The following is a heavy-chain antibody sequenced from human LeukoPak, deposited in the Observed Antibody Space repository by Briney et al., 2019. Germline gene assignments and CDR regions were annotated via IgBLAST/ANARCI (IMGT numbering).Heavy chain of an antibody. CDR2: ISYDGTNR. D-gene: IGHD2-15*01. V-gene: IGHV3-30*03. CDR1: GFTFSNYG. CDR3: ARAGRVGILYYFDY. J-gene: IGHJ4*02. Sequence: PGGSLRLSCAASGFTFSNYGMHWVRQAPGKGLQWVAVISYDGTNRYYRDSVKGRFTISRDNSKNTLYLQMNSLRAEDTAVYYCARAGRVGILYYFDYWGQGTLVTVSS.